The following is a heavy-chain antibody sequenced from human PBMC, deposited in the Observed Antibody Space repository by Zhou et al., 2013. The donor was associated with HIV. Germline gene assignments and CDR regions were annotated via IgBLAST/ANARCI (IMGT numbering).Heavy chain of an antibody. CDR1: GGSFSGYY. CDR3: ARSRIAAAGDYYYYMDV. J-gene: IGHJ6*03. D-gene: IGHD6-13*01. Sequence: QVQLQQWGAGLLKPSETLSLTCAVYGGSFSGYYWSWIRQPPGKGLEWIGEINHSGSTNYNPSLKSRVTISVDTSKKQFSLRLSSVTAADTAVYYCARSRIAAAGDYYYYMDVWGKGTTVTVSS. CDR2: INHSGST. V-gene: IGHV4-34*01.